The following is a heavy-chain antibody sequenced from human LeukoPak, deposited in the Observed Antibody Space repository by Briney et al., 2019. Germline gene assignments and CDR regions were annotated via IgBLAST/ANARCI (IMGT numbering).Heavy chain of an antibody. V-gene: IGHV3-48*02. J-gene: IGHJ4*02. CDR3: ARDSGVDAHIDY. D-gene: IGHD3-3*01. Sequence: PGGSLRLSCAASGLTFSSYALNWVRQAPGKGLEWVSYISISSSTLYYTDSVKGRFTISRDNAKNSLYLQMNSLRDEDTAVYYCARDSGVDAHIDYWGQGTLVTVSS. CDR1: GLTFSSYA. CDR2: ISISSSTL.